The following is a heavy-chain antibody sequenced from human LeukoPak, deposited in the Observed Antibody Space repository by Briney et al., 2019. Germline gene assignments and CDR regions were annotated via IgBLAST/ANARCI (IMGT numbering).Heavy chain of an antibody. J-gene: IGHJ6*02. V-gene: IGHV4-4*02. CDR3: ARGKSSSWYYYYYGMDV. CDR1: GGSISSSNW. D-gene: IGHD6-13*01. CDR2: IKHSGRT. Sequence: SETLSLTCAVSGGSISSSNWWSWVRQTPGKGVEWSGEIKHSGRTNYNPSLKSRVPISVDKSKNQFSLKLSSVTAADTAVYYCARGKSSSWYYYYYGMDVWGQGTTVTVSS.